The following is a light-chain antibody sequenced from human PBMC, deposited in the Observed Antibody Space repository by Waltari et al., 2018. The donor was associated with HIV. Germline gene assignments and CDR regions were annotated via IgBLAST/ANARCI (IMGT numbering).Light chain of an antibody. CDR2: AVN. Sequence: QSALTQPASVSGSPGQSVNMSCTGSNSDIGKYDFVSWYQHNPGQAPPLIIDAVNTRPSGVSLRCSGSKSGNTASLTSSGLQAEDEADYYCCSYAGGPFVFGSGT. CDR3: CSYAGGPFV. J-gene: IGLJ1*01. CDR1: NSDIGKYDF. V-gene: IGLV2-23*02.